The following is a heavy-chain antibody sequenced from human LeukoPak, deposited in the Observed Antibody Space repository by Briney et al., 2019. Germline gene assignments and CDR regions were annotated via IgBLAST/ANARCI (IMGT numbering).Heavy chain of an antibody. CDR3: ARHHIVVVPAAIHLRAFDI. D-gene: IGHD2-2*02. CDR1: GFTFSSYA. Sequence: PGGSLRLSCAASGFTFSSYAMSWVRQAPGKGLEWIGEINHSGSTNYNPSLKSRVTISVDTSKNQFSLKLSSVTAADTAVYYCARHHIVVVPAAIHLRAFDIWGQGTMVTVSS. V-gene: IGHV4-34*01. CDR2: INHSGST. J-gene: IGHJ3*02.